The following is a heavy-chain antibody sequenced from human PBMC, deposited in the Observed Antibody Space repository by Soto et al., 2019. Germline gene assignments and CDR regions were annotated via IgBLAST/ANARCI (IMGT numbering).Heavy chain of an antibody. CDR1: GFTFSNYW. J-gene: IGHJ3*02. Sequence: QLVESGGXLVQPGGSLRLSCVASGFTFSNYWMSWVRQTPGKGLEWVANIKEDGSEKYYVDSVKGRFTISRDNAEKSLYLQMNSLRGEDTAVYYCARDSRSCINIDCRGDAFDIWGQGTTVTVSS. CDR3: ARDSRSCINIDCRGDAFDI. D-gene: IGHD1-20*01. CDR2: IKEDGSEK. V-gene: IGHV3-7*04.